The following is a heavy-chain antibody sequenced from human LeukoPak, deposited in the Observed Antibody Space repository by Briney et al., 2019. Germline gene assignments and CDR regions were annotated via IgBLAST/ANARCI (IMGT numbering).Heavy chain of an antibody. V-gene: IGHV3-64D*06. CDR1: GFTFSSYA. CDR3: ARCGTYSSSVTEFDP. Sequence: GGSLRLSCSASGFTFSSYAMHWVRQAPGKGLEYVSAISSNGGSTYYADSVKGRFTISRDNSKNTLYLQMSSLRAEDTAVYYCARCGTYSSSVTEFDPWGQGTLVTVSS. J-gene: IGHJ5*02. CDR2: ISSNGGST. D-gene: IGHD6-6*01.